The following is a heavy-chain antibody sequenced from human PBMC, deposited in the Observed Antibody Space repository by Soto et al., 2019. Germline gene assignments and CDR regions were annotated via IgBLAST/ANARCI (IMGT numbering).Heavy chain of an antibody. D-gene: IGHD6-13*01. CDR2: TYYRSKWYN. J-gene: IGHJ5*02. V-gene: IGHV6-1*01. Sequence: SQTLSLTCAISGDSVSSNSAAWNWIRQSPSRGLEWLRRTYYRSKWYNGYAVSVKSRITINQDTSKNQCSLQLNSVTPEDTAVYYCARDRSSWLFNRCDRWGQGTLVTVSS. CDR1: GDSVSSNSAA. CDR3: ARDRSSWLFNRCDR.